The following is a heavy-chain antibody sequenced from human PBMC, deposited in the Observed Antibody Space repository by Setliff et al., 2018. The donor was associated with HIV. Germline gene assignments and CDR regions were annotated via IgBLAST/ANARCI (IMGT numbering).Heavy chain of an antibody. Sequence: PGGSLRLSCAASGFTLSSYWMSWVRQAPGKGLEWVSSISSSSSYIYYADSVKGRFTISRDNAKNTLYLQMNSLRGEDTAVYFCARAIRDGNSLINWFDPWGQGTLVTVSS. D-gene: IGHD2-15*01. V-gene: IGHV3-21*01. CDR3: ARAIRDGNSLINWFDP. CDR2: ISSSSSYI. CDR1: GFTLSSYW. J-gene: IGHJ5*02.